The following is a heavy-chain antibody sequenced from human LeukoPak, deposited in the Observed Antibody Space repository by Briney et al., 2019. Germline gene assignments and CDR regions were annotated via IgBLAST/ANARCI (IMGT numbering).Heavy chain of an antibody. CDR3: AKSNGCGLVDI. D-gene: IGHD2-21*01. V-gene: IGHV4-4*07. CDR1: GGSISSYY. J-gene: IGHJ3*02. CDR2: IYTIGST. Sequence: SETLSLTCTVSGGSISSYYWSWIRQPAGEGLEWIGRIYTIGSTNYNPSLKSRVTMSVDTSKNQFSLKVSSVTAADTAVYYCAKSNGCGLVDIWGQGTMVTVSS.